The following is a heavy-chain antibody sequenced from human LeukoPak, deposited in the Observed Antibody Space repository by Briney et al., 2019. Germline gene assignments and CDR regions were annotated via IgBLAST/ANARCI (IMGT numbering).Heavy chain of an antibody. V-gene: IGHV1-2*02. CDR2: INPNSGGT. D-gene: IGHD6-6*01. Sequence: ASVKVSCKASGYTFTGYYMHWVRQAPGQGLEWMGWINPNSGGTNYAQKFQGRVTMTRDTSISTAYMELSRLRSDDTAVYYCAREVSSSSLSYYYYMDVWGKGTTVTVSS. CDR3: AREVSSSSLSYYYYMDV. CDR1: GYTFTGYY. J-gene: IGHJ6*03.